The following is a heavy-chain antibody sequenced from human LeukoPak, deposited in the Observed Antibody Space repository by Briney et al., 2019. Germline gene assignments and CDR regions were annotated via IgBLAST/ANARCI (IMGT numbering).Heavy chain of an antibody. J-gene: IGHJ5*02. CDR1: GYTFTGYY. CDR3: ARDLHGDHAFGA. CDR2: INPNSGGT. Sequence: ASVKVSCKASGYTFTGYYMHWVRQAPGQGLEWMGWINPNSGGTNYAQKFQGRVTMTRDTSISTAYMELSRLRSDDTAVYYCARDLHGDHAFGAWGQGTLVTVSS. D-gene: IGHD4-17*01. V-gene: IGHV1-2*02.